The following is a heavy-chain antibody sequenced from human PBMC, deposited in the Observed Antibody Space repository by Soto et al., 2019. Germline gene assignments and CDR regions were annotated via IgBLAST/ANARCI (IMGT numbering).Heavy chain of an antibody. CDR1: GGPFSSYS. D-gene: IGHD3-10*01. CDR2: IIPIFGTA. J-gene: IGHJ6*02. CDR3: ASAPSSVSRFYYYGMDV. Sequence: SVNVSCKPAGGPFSSYSMSWVRQAPGQGLECMGGIIPIFGTANYAQKFQARVTITADESTSTAYMELSSLRSEETAVYYCASAPSSVSRFYYYGMDVWGQGNTVTVSS. V-gene: IGHV1-69*01.